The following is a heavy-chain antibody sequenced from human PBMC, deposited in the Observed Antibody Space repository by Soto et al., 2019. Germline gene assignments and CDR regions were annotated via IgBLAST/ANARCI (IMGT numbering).Heavy chain of an antibody. CDR2: IIPIFGTA. J-gene: IGHJ5*01. CDR1: GGTLSSFA. CDR3: ATDTSMFRGRIADTPCFDS. Sequence: QVPLVQSGAEVKKPGSSVKVSCKASGGTLSSFAFTWVRQARGQGLEWMGRIIPIFGTANYAQQFQGRVTITADECTGTVYMDLRSLRSEDTAMYYGATDTSMFRGRIADTPCFDSWGQGTLVTVSS. V-gene: IGHV1-69*18. D-gene: IGHD3-10*01.